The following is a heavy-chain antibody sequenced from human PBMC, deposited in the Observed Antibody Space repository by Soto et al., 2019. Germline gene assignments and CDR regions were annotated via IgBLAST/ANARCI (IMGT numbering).Heavy chain of an antibody. Sequence: SETLSLTCAVSGGSISSSNWWSWVRQPPGKGLEWIGEIYHSGSTNYNPSLKSRVTISVDKSKNQFSLKLGPVTAADTAVYYCAGDRGGSRCYRRFDCWGQGPLVTVSS. CDR1: GGSISSSNW. V-gene: IGHV4-4*02. CDR2: IYHSGST. D-gene: IGHD2-2*01. CDR3: AGDRGGSRCYRRFDC. J-gene: IGHJ4*02.